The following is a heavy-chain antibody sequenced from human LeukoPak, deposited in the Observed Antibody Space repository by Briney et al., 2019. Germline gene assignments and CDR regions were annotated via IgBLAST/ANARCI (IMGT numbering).Heavy chain of an antibody. D-gene: IGHD4-11*01. V-gene: IGHV3-66*01. CDR1: GFTFSSYA. CDR3: ARSYSNHLFGMDA. J-gene: IGHJ6*02. Sequence: GGSLRLSCAASGFTFSSYAMTWVRQAPGKGLEWVSVIYSGGSTYYADSVKGRVAISRDNSKNTVFLQMNSVRAEDTAVYYCARSYSNHLFGMDAWGQGTTVTVSS. CDR2: IYSGGST.